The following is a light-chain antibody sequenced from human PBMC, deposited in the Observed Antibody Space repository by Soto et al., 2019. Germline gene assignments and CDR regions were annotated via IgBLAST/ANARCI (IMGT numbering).Light chain of an antibody. V-gene: IGKV1-5*03. Sequence: DIQMTQSPSTLSASVGDRVTLTCRASQSISNWLAWYQQNPGKAPKLLIYRASTLHRGVPSRFSGGGSGTEFTLTISSLQPDDFATYFCKQYNTYLYPVGRGTKVDIK. J-gene: IGKJ2*01. CDR3: KQYNTYLYP. CDR2: RAS. CDR1: QSISNW.